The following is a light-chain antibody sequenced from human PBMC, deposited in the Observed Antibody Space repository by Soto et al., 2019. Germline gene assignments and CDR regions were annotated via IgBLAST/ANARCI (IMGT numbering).Light chain of an antibody. CDR1: QDISNY. J-gene: IGKJ1*01. V-gene: IGKV1-39*01. CDR2: DAS. Sequence: DIQITQSPCSLSASVADRITITCEASQDISNYLNWYQQKPGKAPKLLIYDASNLQSGVPSRFSGSGSGTDFTLTISSLQPEDFATYYCQQSYSTPQTFGQGTKVDIK. CDR3: QQSYSTPQT.